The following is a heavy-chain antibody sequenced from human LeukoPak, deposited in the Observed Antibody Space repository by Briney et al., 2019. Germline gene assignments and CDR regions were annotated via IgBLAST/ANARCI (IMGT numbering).Heavy chain of an antibody. D-gene: IGHD2-8*01. CDR1: GFTFSSYE. V-gene: IGHV3-48*03. Sequence: PGGSLRLSCAASGFTFSSYEMNWVRQAPGKGLEWVSCISSSGTTIYYADSVKGRFTISRDNAKNSLYLQMNSLRAEDTAVYYCARGPWSYGMDVWGQGTTVTVSS. CDR3: ARGPWSYGMDV. J-gene: IGHJ6*02. CDR2: ISSSGTTI.